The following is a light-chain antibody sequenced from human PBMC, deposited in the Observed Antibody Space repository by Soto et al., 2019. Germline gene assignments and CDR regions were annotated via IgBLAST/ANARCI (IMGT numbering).Light chain of an antibody. J-gene: IGKJ5*01. Sequence: EIVLTHSPATLSLSPGERATLSCSASQSVSSSYLAWYQQKPGQAPRLLIYGASSRATGIPDRFSGSGSGTDFTLTISRLEPEDFAVYYCQQYGSSPPITFGQGTRLEIK. CDR2: GAS. CDR3: QQYGSSPPIT. CDR1: QSVSSSY. V-gene: IGKV3-20*01.